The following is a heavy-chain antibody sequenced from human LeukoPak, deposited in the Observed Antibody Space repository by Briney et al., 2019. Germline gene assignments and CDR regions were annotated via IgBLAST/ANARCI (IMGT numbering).Heavy chain of an antibody. V-gene: IGHV4-31*03. Sequence: SQPVSLTCTVSGGSISSGGYYWTWIRQHPGKGLEWIGYIYYSGSTYYNPSLKSRVTISVDTSKKQFSLKLSSVTAADTAVYYCARGRPLDAFDIWGHGTLVTVSS. CDR2: IYYSGST. CDR3: ARGRPLDAFDI. CDR1: GGSISSGGYY. J-gene: IGHJ3*02.